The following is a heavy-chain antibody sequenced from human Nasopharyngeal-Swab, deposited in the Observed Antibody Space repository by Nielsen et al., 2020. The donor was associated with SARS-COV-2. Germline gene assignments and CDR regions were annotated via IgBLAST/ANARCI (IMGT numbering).Heavy chain of an antibody. CDR2: IATAGDT. CDR3: ARGDYGDYYYFDY. V-gene: IGHV3-13*01. Sequence: GGSLRLSCAASGFTFSSYDMHWVRQATGKGLEWVSAIATAGDTYYPGSVKGRLTISRENAKNSLYLQMNSLRAGDTAVYYCARGDYGDYYYFDYWGQGTLVTVSS. CDR1: GFTFSSYD. D-gene: IGHD4-17*01. J-gene: IGHJ4*02.